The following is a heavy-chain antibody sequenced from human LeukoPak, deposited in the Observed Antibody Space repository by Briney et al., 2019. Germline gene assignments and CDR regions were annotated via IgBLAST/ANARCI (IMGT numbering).Heavy chain of an antibody. CDR2: ISWNSGSI. Sequence: PGRSLRLSCAASGFTFDDYAMHWVRQAPGKGLEWVSGISWNSGSIGYADSVKGRFTISRDNAKNSLYLQMNSLRAEDTALYYCAKDYYDSSGYTLFDYWGQGTLVTVSS. CDR1: GFTFDDYA. J-gene: IGHJ4*02. V-gene: IGHV3-9*01. CDR3: AKDYYDSSGYTLFDY. D-gene: IGHD3-22*01.